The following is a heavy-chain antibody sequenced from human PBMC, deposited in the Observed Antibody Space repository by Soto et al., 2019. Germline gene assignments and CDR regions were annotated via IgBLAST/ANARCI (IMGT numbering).Heavy chain of an antibody. D-gene: IGHD3-10*01. V-gene: IGHV4-31*03. J-gene: IGHJ6*02. Sequence: SETLSLTCTVSGDSITSGGYYWSWLRQQPGKGLEWIGYIYHSGGASYNPSLRGRAVISIDTSKNQFFLRMNAVTAADTATYYCARDYYGAGSQYYYYGMEVWGQGTTVTVSS. CDR2: IYHSGGA. CDR3: ARDYYGAGSQYYYYGMEV. CDR1: GDSITSGGYY.